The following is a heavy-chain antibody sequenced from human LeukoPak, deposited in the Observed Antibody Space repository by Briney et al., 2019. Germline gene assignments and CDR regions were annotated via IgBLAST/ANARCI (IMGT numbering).Heavy chain of an antibody. D-gene: IGHD6-19*01. CDR2: TVSRGTT. J-gene: IGHJ5*02. CDR1: GFTFTSDA. V-gene: IGHV3-23*01. Sequence: GGSPRLSCVASGFTFTSDAMNWVRQAPGKGLEWVSTTVSRGTTQYADSVKGRFTVSRDTSKNTLYLQMNSLRADDTAVYYCAKCSTSAYTTGWCNWIDPWGQGTLVTVSS. CDR3: AKCSTSAYTTGWCNWIDP.